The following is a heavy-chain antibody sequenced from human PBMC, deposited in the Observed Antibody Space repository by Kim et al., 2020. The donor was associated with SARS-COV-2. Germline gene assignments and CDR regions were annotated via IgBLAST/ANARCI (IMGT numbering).Heavy chain of an antibody. J-gene: IGHJ4*02. CDR1: GYTFTTYA. D-gene: IGHD2-15*01. V-gene: IGHV7-4-1*02. CDR2: INTNTGNP. Sequence: ASLKVSCRTSGYTFTTYAIHWVRQAPGHGLEWMGWINTNTGNPTYAQGFTGRFVFSLDTSVSTTYLQISSLKPEDTAVYYCVKTRWDCRGPTCYSSYDSWGQGTLVTVSS. CDR3: VKTRWDCRGPTCYSSYDS.